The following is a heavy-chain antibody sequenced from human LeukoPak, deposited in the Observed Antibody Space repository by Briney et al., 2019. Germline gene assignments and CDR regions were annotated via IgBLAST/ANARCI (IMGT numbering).Heavy chain of an antibody. D-gene: IGHD3-9*01. V-gene: IGHV4-4*07. CDR2: IYTSGST. Sequence: ASETLSLTCTVSGGSISSYYWSWIRQPAGKGLEWIGRIYTSGSTNYNPSLKSRVTMSVDTSKNQFSLKLRSVIAADTAVYYCARGGSLRYFVNWFDPWGQGTLVTVSS. J-gene: IGHJ5*02. CDR3: ARGGSLRYFVNWFDP. CDR1: GGSISSYY.